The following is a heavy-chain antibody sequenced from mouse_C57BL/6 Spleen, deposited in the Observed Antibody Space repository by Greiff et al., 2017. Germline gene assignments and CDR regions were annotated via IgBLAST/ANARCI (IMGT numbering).Heavy chain of an antibody. Sequence: DVKLVESGAELVKPGASVKLSCTASGFNIKDYYMHWVKQRTEQGLEWIGRIDPEDGETKYAPKFQGKATITADTSSNTAYLQLSSLTSEDTAVYYCARGLYDGYPYAMDYWGQGTSVTVSS. V-gene: IGHV14-2*01. CDR2: IDPEDGET. CDR1: GFNIKDYY. D-gene: IGHD2-3*01. J-gene: IGHJ4*01. CDR3: ARGLYDGYPYAMDY.